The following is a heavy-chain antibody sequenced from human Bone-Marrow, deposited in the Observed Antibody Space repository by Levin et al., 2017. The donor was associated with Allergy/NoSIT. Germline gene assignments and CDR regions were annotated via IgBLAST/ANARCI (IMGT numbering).Heavy chain of an antibody. V-gene: IGHV3-48*01. D-gene: IGHD5-24*01. J-gene: IGHJ4*02. CDR2: ISSGSDTI. CDR1: GFSFMTYG. CDR3: ARETHGYYY. Sequence: PGGSLRLSCAASGFSFMTYGMNWVRQAPGKGPEWLSYISSGSDTIHYADSVKGRFTISRDNAKNSLYLQMTSLRADDTAVYYCARETHGYYYWGQGTLVTVSS.